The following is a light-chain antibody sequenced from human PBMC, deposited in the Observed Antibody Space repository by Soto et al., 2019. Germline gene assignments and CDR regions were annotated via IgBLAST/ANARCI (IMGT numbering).Light chain of an antibody. CDR1: SSNIGSNY. V-gene: IGLV1-47*01. CDR3: AAWDDSLSGVV. J-gene: IGLJ2*01. CDR2: RNS. Sequence: LTQPPSASGTPGQRVTISCSGSSSNIGSNYVYWYQQLPGTVPQLLIYRNSERPSGVPDRFSGSKSGTSASLAISGLRSEDEADYYCAAWDDSLSGVVFGGGTKLTVL.